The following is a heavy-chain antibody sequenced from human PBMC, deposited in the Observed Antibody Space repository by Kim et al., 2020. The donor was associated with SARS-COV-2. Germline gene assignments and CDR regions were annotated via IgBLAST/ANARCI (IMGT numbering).Heavy chain of an antibody. D-gene: IGHD3-3*01. J-gene: IGHJ4*02. CDR1: GYTFTSYY. Sequence: ASVKVSCKASGYTFTSYYMHWVRQAPGQGLEWMGIINPSGGSTSYAQKFQGRVTMTRDTSTSTVYMELSSLRSEDTAVYYCAGASTALRLWDYWGQGTLVTVSS. CDR3: AGASTALRLWDY. CDR2: INPSGGST. V-gene: IGHV1-46*01.